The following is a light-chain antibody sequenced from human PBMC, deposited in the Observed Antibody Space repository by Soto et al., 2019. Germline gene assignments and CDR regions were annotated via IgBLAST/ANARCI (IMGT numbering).Light chain of an antibody. CDR1: QSVSSSY. Sequence: EIVLTQSPGTLSLSPGERATLSCRASQSVSSSYLAWYQQKPGQAPRLHIYGASSRATGIPDRFSGSGSGTDFTITISRLEPEDFAVYYCQQYGSSPRTFGQGTKLEIK. CDR2: GAS. J-gene: IGKJ2*01. CDR3: QQYGSSPRT. V-gene: IGKV3-20*01.